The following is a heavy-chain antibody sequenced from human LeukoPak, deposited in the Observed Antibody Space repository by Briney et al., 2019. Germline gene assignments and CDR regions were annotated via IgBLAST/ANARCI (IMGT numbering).Heavy chain of an antibody. Sequence: ASVKVSCKASGYTFTGYYMHSVRQAPGQGLEWMGWINPNSGGTNYAQKFQGRVTMTRDTSISTAYMELSRLRSDDTAVYYCARADPFYSGYDYWGQGTLVTVSS. CDR3: ARADPFYSGYDY. CDR2: INPNSGGT. V-gene: IGHV1-2*02. D-gene: IGHD5-12*01. J-gene: IGHJ4*02. CDR1: GYTFTGYY.